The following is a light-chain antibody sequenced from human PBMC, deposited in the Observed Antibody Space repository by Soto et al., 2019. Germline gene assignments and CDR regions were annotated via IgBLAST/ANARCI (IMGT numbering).Light chain of an antibody. CDR2: GAS. J-gene: IGKJ1*01. CDR3: QQYNLWPPET. V-gene: IGKV3-15*01. CDR1: QSVSTD. Sequence: EMLIAQYANTLSVSLGGRSTLSCMASQSVSTDLAWYQQRPGQAPRLLIFGASTRATGIPARFTGSGSGTEFILTISSLQSEDSAVYYCQQYNLWPPETFGQGTKVDIK.